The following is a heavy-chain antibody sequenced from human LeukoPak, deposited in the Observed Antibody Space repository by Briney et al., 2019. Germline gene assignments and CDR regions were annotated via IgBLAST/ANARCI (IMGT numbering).Heavy chain of an antibody. CDR2: ISGSGGYT. V-gene: IGHV3-23*01. J-gene: IGHJ4*02. CDR3: AKDKKPSSSWYGGIDY. CDR1: GFTFSSYA. Sequence: GGLRLSCAASGFTFSSYAMSWVRQAPGKGLEWVSAISGSGGYTYYADSVKGRFTISRDNSKNTLHLQVDSLRAEDTAVYYCAKDKKPSSSWYGGIDYWGQGTLATVSP. D-gene: IGHD6-13*01.